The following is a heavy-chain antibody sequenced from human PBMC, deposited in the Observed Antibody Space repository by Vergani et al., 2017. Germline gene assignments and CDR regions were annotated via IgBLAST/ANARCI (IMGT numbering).Heavy chain of an antibody. CDR2: ISGSGGST. D-gene: IGHD5-18*01. V-gene: IGHV3-23*01. Sequence: EVQLLESGGGLVQPGGSLRLSCAASGFTFSSYAMSWVRQAPGKGLEWVSAISGSGGSTYYADSVKGRFTISRDNAKNSLYLQMNSLRAEDTAVYYCARRKRGYSYGYENWFDPWGQGTLVTVSS. J-gene: IGHJ5*02. CDR3: ARRKRGYSYGYENWFDP. CDR1: GFTFSSYA.